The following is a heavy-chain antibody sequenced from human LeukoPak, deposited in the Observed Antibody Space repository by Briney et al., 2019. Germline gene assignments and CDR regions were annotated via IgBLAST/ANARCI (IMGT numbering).Heavy chain of an antibody. CDR2: INPNSGGT. D-gene: IGHD5-24*01. CDR3: ARVSRDGYNFDY. CDR1: GYTFTGYY. Sequence: ASVKVSCKASGYTFTGYYMHWVRQAHGQGLEWMGWINPNSGGTNYAQKFQGRVTMTRDTSISTAYMELSRLRSDDTAVYYCARVSRDGYNFDYWGQGTLVTVSS. V-gene: IGHV1-2*02. J-gene: IGHJ4*02.